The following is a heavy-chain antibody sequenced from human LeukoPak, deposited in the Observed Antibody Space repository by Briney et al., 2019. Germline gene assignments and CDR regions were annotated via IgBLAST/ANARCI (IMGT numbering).Heavy chain of an antibody. Sequence: PGGSLRLSCAASGFTFSSYSMNWVRQAPGKGLEWVSSISSSSSYIYYADSVKGRFTISRDNAKNSLYLQMNSLRAEDTAVYYCARAESQQARGDYRGQGTLVTVSS. CDR3: ARAESQQARGDY. CDR1: GFTFSSYS. J-gene: IGHJ4*02. D-gene: IGHD6-13*01. CDR2: ISSSSSYI. V-gene: IGHV3-21*01.